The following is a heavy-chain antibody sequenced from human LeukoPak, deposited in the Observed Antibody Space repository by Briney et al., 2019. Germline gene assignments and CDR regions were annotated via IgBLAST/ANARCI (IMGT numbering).Heavy chain of an antibody. CDR2: INWNGGST. V-gene: IGHV3-20*04. CDR3: ASLYDYGYRGGVY. D-gene: IGHD4-17*01. Sequence: PWGSLRLSCAASGFTFDDYGMSWVRQAPGKGLEWVSGINWNGGSTGYADSVKGRFTISRDSAKNSLYLQMNSLRAEDTALYYCASLYDYGYRGGVYWGQGTLVTVSS. CDR1: GFTFDDYG. J-gene: IGHJ4*02.